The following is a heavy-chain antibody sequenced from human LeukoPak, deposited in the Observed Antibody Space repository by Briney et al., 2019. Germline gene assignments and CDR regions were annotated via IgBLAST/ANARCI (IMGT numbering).Heavy chain of an antibody. CDR1: GFRFSAYA. J-gene: IGHJ4*02. CDR3: VPKGNEGY. Sequence: EGSLRLSCSASGFRFSAYAMHWVRQAPGKGLEYVSAISPNGDNTYYADSVRGRFSIPRDNTKNTLYLQMNSLRPEDTAVYYCVPKGNEGYWGQGTLVTVSS. V-gene: IGHV3-64D*06. CDR2: ISPNGDNT. D-gene: IGHD1-1*01.